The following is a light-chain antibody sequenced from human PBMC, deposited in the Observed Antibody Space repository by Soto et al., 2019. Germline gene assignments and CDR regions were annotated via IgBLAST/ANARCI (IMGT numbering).Light chain of an antibody. V-gene: IGLV2-14*01. CDR2: EVT. J-gene: IGLJ2*01. Sequence: QSALTQPASVSGSPGQSITISCTGTSSDIGAYNYVSWYQQHPGKAPKLIIYEVTNRPSGVSNRFSGSKSGNTAFLTISGLQAEDEADYYCASYTTTNTLVFGGGTKLTVL. CDR3: ASYTTTNTLV. CDR1: SSDIGAYNY.